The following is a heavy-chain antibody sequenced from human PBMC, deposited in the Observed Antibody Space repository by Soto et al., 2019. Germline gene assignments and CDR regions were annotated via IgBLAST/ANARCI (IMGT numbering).Heavy chain of an antibody. J-gene: IGHJ4*02. CDR1: GFTFNDYA. Sequence: LRLSCAASGFTFNDYAMAWVRQAPGQGLEWVSSISGSGGHSSYVDSVRGRFTISRDNVNNILSLDMSDLRAEDTALYYCAKDCRRLAVTGSAFDSWGQGALVTVSS. D-gene: IGHD6-19*01. V-gene: IGHV3-23*01. CDR2: ISGSGGHS. CDR3: AKDCRRLAVTGSAFDS.